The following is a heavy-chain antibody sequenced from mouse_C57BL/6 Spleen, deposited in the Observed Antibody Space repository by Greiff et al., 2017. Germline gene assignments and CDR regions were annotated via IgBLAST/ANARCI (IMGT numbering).Heavy chain of an antibody. D-gene: IGHD4-1*01. CDR2: LDPEDGET. V-gene: IGHV14-2*01. Sequence: VQLQQSGAELVKPGASVKLSCTASGFNIKDYYLHWVKQRTEQGLAWIGRLDPEDGETKYAPKFQGKATITADPSSNAAYLQLSSLTSEDTAVYYCARGNWDGKCDYGGQGTTLTVAA. CDR3: ARGNWDGKCDY. J-gene: IGHJ2*01. CDR1: GFNIKDYY.